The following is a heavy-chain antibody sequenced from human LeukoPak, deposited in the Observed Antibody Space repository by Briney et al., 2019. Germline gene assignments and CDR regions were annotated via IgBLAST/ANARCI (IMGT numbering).Heavy chain of an antibody. V-gene: IGHV1-2*02. J-gene: IGHJ3*02. CDR1: GYIFTGYY. CDR2: INPNSGGT. D-gene: IGHD5-18*01. CDR3: ARVGYLPGAIGAFDI. Sequence: ASVNVSCKASGYIFTGYYMHWVRQAPGQGLEWMGWINPNSGGTNYAQKFQGRVTMTRDTSISTAYMELSRLRSDDTAVYYCARVGYLPGAIGAFDIWGQGTMVTVSS.